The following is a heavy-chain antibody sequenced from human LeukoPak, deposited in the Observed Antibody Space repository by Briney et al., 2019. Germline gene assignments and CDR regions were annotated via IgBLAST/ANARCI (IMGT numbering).Heavy chain of an antibody. CDR1: GGSFSGYY. J-gene: IGHJ4*02. D-gene: IGHD2-2*03. V-gene: IGHV4-34*01. Sequence: PSETLSLTCAVYGGSFSGYYWSWIRQPPGKGLEWIGEINHSGSTNYNPSLKSRVTISVDTSKNQFSLKLSSVTAADTAVYYCARVGYCSSTSCYVQNPFDYWGQGILVTVSS. CDR3: ARVGYCSSTSCYVQNPFDY. CDR2: INHSGST.